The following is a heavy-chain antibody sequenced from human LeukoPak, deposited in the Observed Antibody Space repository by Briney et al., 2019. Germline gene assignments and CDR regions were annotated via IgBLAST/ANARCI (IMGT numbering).Heavy chain of an antibody. V-gene: IGHV4-59*01. D-gene: IGHD2-2*01. Sequence: SETLSLTCAVSGGSISSYYWSWIRQPPGKGLEWIGYIYDSGNSNYNPSLKSRVTMSIDTYKNQISLNLSSVTATDTAVYYCAREAGLDQRIYWGQGTLVTVSS. CDR1: GGSISSYY. CDR2: IYDSGNS. J-gene: IGHJ4*02. CDR3: AREAGLDQRIY.